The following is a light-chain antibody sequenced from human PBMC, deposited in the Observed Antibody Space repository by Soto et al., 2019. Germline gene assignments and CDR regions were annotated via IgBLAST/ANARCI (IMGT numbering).Light chain of an antibody. CDR2: DVS. J-gene: IGLJ1*01. CDR1: SSDFGTYNG. Sequence: QSVLTQPPSVSGSPGQSVTISCTGPSSDFGTYNGISWYQQPPGTAPKLMIYDVSNRPSGVPDRFSGSKSGNTASLTISGLQAEDEGDYYCSSYTIRNTYVFGTGTKVTVL. V-gene: IGLV2-18*02. CDR3: SSYTIRNTYV.